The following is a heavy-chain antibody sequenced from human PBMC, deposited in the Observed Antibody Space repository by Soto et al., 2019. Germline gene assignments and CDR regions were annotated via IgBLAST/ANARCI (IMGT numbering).Heavy chain of an antibody. Sequence: AETLSLTCAVYGGSFIGYYWICVRQAPGKGLEWIGEINHSGSTNYNPSLKSRVTISVDTSKNQFSLKLSSVTAADTAVYYCARVFIAAAGTQDWFDPWGQGTLVTVSS. D-gene: IGHD6-13*01. J-gene: IGHJ5*02. CDR2: INHSGST. V-gene: IGHV4-34*01. CDR1: GGSFIGYY. CDR3: ARVFIAAAGTQDWFDP.